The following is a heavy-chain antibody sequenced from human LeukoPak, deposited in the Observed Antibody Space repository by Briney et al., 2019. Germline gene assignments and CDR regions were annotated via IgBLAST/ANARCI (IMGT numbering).Heavy chain of an antibody. J-gene: IGHJ3*02. V-gene: IGHV1-46*01. Sequence: ASVKVSCKASGYTFTSYYMHWVRQAPGQGLEWMGIVNPSGGSTSYAQKFQGRVTMTRDTSTSTVYMELSSLRSEDTAVYYCARLDSSGYYQRAFDIWGQGTMVTVSS. CDR3: ARLDSSGYYQRAFDI. CDR1: GYTFTSYY. CDR2: VNPSGGST. D-gene: IGHD3-22*01.